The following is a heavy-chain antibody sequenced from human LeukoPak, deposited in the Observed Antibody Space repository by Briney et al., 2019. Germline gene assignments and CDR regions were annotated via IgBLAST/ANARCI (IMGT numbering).Heavy chain of an antibody. CDR2: INWNGGST. CDR3: AKDLELRYFDWVWDAFDI. V-gene: IGHV3-20*04. D-gene: IGHD3-9*01. CDR1: GFTFDDYG. J-gene: IGHJ3*02. Sequence: GGSLRLSCAASGFTFDDYGMSWVRQAPGKGLEWVSGINWNGGSTGYADSVKGRFTISRDNSKNTLYLQTNSLRAEDTAVYYCAKDLELRYFDWVWDAFDIWGQGTMVTVSS.